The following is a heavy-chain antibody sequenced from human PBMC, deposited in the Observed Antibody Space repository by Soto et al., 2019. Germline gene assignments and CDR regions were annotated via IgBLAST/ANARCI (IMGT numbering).Heavy chain of an antibody. Sequence: SETLSLTCAVYGGSFSGYYWSWIRQPPGKGLEWIGEINHSGSTNYNPSLKSRVTISVDTSKNQFSLKLSSVTAADTAVYYCARGRNNNDIVVVPAAMTAVDVWGQGTTVTVSS. D-gene: IGHD2-2*01. V-gene: IGHV4-34*01. CDR3: ARGRNNNDIVVVPAAMTAVDV. J-gene: IGHJ6*02. CDR1: GGSFSGYY. CDR2: INHSGST.